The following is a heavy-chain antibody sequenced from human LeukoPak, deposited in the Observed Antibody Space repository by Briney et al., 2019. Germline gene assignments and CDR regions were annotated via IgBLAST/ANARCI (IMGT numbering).Heavy chain of an antibody. D-gene: IGHD2-2*01. V-gene: IGHV1-2*02. J-gene: IGHJ4*02. CDR1: GYTFTGYY. Sequence: GASVKVSCKASGYTFTGYYMHWVRQAPGQGLEWMGWINPNSGGTNYAQKFQGRVTMTRDTSIITAYMELSRLRSDDTAVYYCARDGGTDCSSTSCYVGYFDYWGQRTLVTVSS. CDR2: INPNSGGT. CDR3: ARDGGTDCSSTSCYVGYFDY.